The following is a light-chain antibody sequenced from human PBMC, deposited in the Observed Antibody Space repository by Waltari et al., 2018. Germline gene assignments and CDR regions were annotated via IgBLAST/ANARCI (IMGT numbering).Light chain of an antibody. CDR1: QSVSSY. J-gene: IGKJ4*01. CDR3: QQRSNWPLGT. V-gene: IGKV3-11*01. Sequence: EIVLTQSPATLSLSPGERATLSCRARQSVSSYLAWYQQKPGQAPRLLIYDASNRATGIPARFSGSGSGTDFTLTISSLEPEDFAVYYCQQRSNWPLGTFGGGTKVEIK. CDR2: DAS.